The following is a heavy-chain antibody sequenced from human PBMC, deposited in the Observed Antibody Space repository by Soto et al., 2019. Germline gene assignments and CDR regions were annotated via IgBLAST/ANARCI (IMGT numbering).Heavy chain of an antibody. V-gene: IGHV4-39*01. CDR1: GGSISSNNYY. D-gene: IGHD3-22*01. J-gene: IGHJ5*01. CDR2: IHYSGST. Sequence: SETLSLTCSVSGGSISSNNYYWGWIRQPPGQGLEWIGSIHYSGSTYDSPSLKSRVAMSIDTSKNQFSLKLRTVAAADTAVYFCARLYYDRYGYYWFDSWGQGTLVTVSS. CDR3: ARLYYDRYGYYWFDS.